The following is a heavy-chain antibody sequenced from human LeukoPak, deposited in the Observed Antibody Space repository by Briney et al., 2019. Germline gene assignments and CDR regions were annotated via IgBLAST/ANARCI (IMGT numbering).Heavy chain of an antibody. V-gene: IGHV1-69*04. CDR1: GGTFSSYA. D-gene: IGHD3-10*01. Sequence: ASVKVSCKASGGTFSSYAISWVRQAPGQGLEWMGRIIPILGIANYAQKFQGRVTITADKSTSTAYMELSSLRSEDTAVYYCAGDRTLMVRGGENWFDPWGQGTLVTVSS. CDR2: IIPILGIA. J-gene: IGHJ5*02. CDR3: AGDRTLMVRGGENWFDP.